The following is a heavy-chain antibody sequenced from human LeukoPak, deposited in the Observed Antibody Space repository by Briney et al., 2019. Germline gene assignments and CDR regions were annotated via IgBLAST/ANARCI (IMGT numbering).Heavy chain of an antibody. V-gene: IGHV4-34*01. Sequence: PSETLSLTCAVYGGSFSGYYWSWIRQPPGKGLEWIGEINHSGSTNYNPSLKSRVTISVDTSKNQFSLKLSSVTAADTAVYYCARDYYDSSGYPYPYYYYYGMDVWGQGTTVTVSS. CDR2: INHSGST. CDR1: GGSFSGYY. CDR3: ARDYYDSSGYPYPYYYYYGMDV. D-gene: IGHD3-22*01. J-gene: IGHJ6*02.